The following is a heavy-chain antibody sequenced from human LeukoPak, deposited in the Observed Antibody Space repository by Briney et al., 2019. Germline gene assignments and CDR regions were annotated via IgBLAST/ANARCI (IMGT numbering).Heavy chain of an antibody. V-gene: IGHV3-15*01. J-gene: IGHJ4*02. CDR3: TTYPMVYAMNY. CDR2: IKSKTDGGTT. CDR1: GFTFSNAW. D-gene: IGHD2-8*01. Sequence: GGSLRLSCAAFGFTFSNAWMSWVRQAPGKGLEWVGRIKSKTDGGTTDYAAPVKGRFTISRDDSKNTLYLQMNSLKTEDTVVYYCTTYPMVYAMNYWGQGTLVTVSS.